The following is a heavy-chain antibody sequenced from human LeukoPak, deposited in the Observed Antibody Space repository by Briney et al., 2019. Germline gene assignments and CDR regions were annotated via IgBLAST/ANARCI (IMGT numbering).Heavy chain of an antibody. D-gene: IGHD2-2*01. V-gene: IGHV3-30*02. J-gene: IGHJ4*02. CDR3: AKDHCSSTSCSY. Sequence: GGSLRLSCAASGFTFSSYGMHWVRQAPGKGLEWVTFIRYDGSNNYYADSVKGRFTISRDNSKNTLYLQMNSLRAEDTAVYYCAKDHCSSTSCSYRGQGTLVTVSS. CDR2: IRYDGSNN. CDR1: GFTFSSYG.